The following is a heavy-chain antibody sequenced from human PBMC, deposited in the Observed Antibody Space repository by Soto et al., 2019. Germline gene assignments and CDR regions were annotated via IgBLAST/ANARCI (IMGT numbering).Heavy chain of an antibody. CDR3: ARPLRSMVRGVIPVNY. J-gene: IGHJ4*02. CDR2: ISSSSSYI. D-gene: IGHD3-10*01. CDR1: GFTFSSYS. V-gene: IGHV3-21*01. Sequence: GSLRLSFAASGFTFSSYSMNWVRQAPGKGLEWVSSISSSSSYIYYADSVKGRFTISRDNAKNSLYLQMNSLRAEDAAVYYCARPLRSMVRGVIPVNYWGQGTLVTVSS.